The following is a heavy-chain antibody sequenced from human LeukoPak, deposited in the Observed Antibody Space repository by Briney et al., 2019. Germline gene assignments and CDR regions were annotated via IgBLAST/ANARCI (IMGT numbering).Heavy chain of an antibody. CDR3: GTPFIGVALDASDC. D-gene: IGHD6-19*01. CDR1: GFSFTSYV. V-gene: IGHV3-23*01. CDR2: ISSGGDSA. J-gene: IGHJ4*02. Sequence: GGSLRLSCAASGFSFTSYVMGWVRQAPRKGLEWVSSISSGGDSAHYADSVKGRFTISRDNSKNTLYLQMDSLRVEDTALYYCGTPFIGVALDASDCWGQGTLVTVSS.